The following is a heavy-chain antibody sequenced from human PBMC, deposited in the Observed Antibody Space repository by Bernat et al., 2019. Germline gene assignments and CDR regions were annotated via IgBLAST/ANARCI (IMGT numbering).Heavy chain of an antibody. V-gene: IGHV3-30-3*01. Sequence: QVQLVESGGGVVQPGRSLRLSCAASGFTFSSYAMHWVRQAPGKGLEWVAVISYDGSNKYYADSVKGRFTISRDNSKNTLYLQMNSPRAEDTAVYYCAKDPRPYSSSWHLTDWGQGTLVTVSS. D-gene: IGHD6-13*01. CDR2: ISYDGSNK. CDR3: AKDPRPYSSSWHLTD. CDR1: GFTFSSYA. J-gene: IGHJ4*02.